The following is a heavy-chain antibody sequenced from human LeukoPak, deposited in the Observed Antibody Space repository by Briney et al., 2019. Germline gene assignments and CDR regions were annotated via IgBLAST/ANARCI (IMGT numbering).Heavy chain of an antibody. V-gene: IGHV3-48*03. D-gene: IGHD3-9*01. CDR2: ISSSGSTI. Sequence: GGSLRLSCAASGFTFSSYEMNWVRQAPGKGLEWVSYISSSGSTIYYADSVKGRFTISRDNVKNSLYLQMNSLRAEDTAVYYCARGDLTTYYYYYMDVWGKGTTVTISS. CDR1: GFTFSSYE. CDR3: ARGDLTTYYYYYMDV. J-gene: IGHJ6*03.